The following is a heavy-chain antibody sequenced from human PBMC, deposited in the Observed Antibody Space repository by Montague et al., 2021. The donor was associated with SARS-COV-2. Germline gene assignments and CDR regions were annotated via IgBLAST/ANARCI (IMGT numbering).Heavy chain of an antibody. V-gene: IGHV2-70*01. D-gene: IGHD4-11*01. Sequence: PALVKPTQTLTLTCTFSGFSLSTSGMCVSWIRQPPGKALEWLALIDWDDDKYYSTSLKTRLTISKDTSENQVVLTMTNMDPVDTATYYCARVTTVTYPYYYYGMDVWGQGTTVTVSS. CDR2: IDWDDDK. CDR1: GFSLSTSGMC. J-gene: IGHJ6*02. CDR3: ARVTTVTYPYYYYGMDV.